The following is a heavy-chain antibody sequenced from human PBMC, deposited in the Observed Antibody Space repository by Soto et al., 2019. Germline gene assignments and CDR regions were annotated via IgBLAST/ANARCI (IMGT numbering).Heavy chain of an antibody. J-gene: IGHJ3*02. V-gene: IGHV3-53*01. CDR3: ARDRSDSSRADSFDI. Sequence: GGSLRLSCAVSGFTVSDNYMSWVRQAPGKGLEWVSVIYRGDATHYADSVKGRFTISRDNSKNTVYLQMNSLRAEDTAVYYCARDRSDSSRADSFDIWGQGTMVTVSS. CDR2: IYRGDAT. D-gene: IGHD6-25*01. CDR1: GFTVSDNY.